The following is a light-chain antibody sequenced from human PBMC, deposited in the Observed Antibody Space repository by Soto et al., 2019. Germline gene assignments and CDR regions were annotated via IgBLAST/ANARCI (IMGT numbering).Light chain of an antibody. CDR3: QQHSNRLT. J-gene: IGKJ4*01. CDR2: DAS. CDR1: QSVASY. V-gene: IGKV3-11*01. Sequence: EIVLPQSPATLSLSPGERATLSCRASQSVASYLAWYQQKPGQSPRLLIFDASNRATGIPARFSGSGSGTDFTLTISSLEPEDFAVYYCQQHSNRLTFGGGTKVEIK.